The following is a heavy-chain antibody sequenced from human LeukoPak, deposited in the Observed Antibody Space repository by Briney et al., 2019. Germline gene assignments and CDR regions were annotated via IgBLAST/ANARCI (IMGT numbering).Heavy chain of an antibody. J-gene: IGHJ4*02. CDR2: INQSGST. D-gene: IGHD3-22*01. CDR1: GGSLSGFY. Sequence: SETLSLTCAVYGGSLSGFYWSWIRQSPGKGLEWIGEINQSGSTNYNPSLKSRVTISVDTSKNQFSLKLSSVTAADTAVYYCARPPHYYDTSGYSVWGQGTLVTVSS. CDR3: ARPPHYYDTSGYSV. V-gene: IGHV4-34*01.